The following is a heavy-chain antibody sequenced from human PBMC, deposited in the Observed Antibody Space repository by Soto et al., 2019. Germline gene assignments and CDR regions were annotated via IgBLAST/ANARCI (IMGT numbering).Heavy chain of an antibody. CDR2: IYYSGST. D-gene: IGHD3-22*01. CDR3: ARVYYYDSSVPDY. J-gene: IGHJ4*02. V-gene: IGHV4-30-4*01. Sequence: SETLSLTCTVSGGSISSGDYYWSWIRQPPGKGLEWIGYIYYSGSTYYNPSLKSRVTISVDTSKNQFSLKLSSVTAADTAVYYCARVYYYDSSVPDYWGQGTLVTVSS. CDR1: GGSISSGDYY.